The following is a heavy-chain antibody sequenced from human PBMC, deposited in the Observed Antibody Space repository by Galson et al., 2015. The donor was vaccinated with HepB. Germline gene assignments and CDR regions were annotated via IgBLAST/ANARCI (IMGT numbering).Heavy chain of an antibody. CDR2: VYPDDSDT. V-gene: IGHV5-51*01. Sequence: QSGAEVKKPGESLRISCQGSGYSFTTHWIGWVRQVPGKGLEWMGIVYPDDSDTIYSPSFQGQVIMSADGSISTAYLQWSRLEASDTAMYYCARQSAMAPIRVFDYWGQGTLVTVSS. CDR3: ARQSAMAPIRVFDY. D-gene: IGHD5-18*01. CDR1: GYSFTTHW. J-gene: IGHJ4*02.